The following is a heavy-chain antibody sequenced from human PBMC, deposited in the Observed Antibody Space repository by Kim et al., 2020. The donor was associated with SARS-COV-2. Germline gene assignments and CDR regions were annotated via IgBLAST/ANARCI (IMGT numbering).Heavy chain of an antibody. J-gene: IGHJ5*02. V-gene: IGHV1-8*01. D-gene: IGHD2-2*01. Sequence: ASVKVSCKASGYTFTSYDINWVRQATGQGLEWMGWMNPNSGNTGYAQKFQGRVTMTRNTSISTAYMELSSLRSEDTAVYYCARGGGRRYQLLLRWFDPWGQGTLVTVSS. CDR3: ARGGGRRYQLLLRWFDP. CDR2: MNPNSGNT. CDR1: GYTFTSYD.